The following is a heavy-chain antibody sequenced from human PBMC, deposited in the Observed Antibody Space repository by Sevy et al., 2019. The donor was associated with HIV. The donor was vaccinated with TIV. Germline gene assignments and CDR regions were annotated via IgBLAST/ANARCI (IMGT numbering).Heavy chain of an antibody. CDR3: ARDIVPTAHQYYYDSSGYPGGYFDY. CDR2: IIPIFGTA. Sequence: ASVKVSCKASGGTFSSYAISWVRQAPGQGLEWMGRIIPIFGTANYAQKFQGRVTITADESTGTAYMELSSLRSEDTAVYYCARDIVPTAHQYYYDSSGYPGGYFDYWGQGTLVTVSS. V-gene: IGHV1-69*13. CDR1: GGTFSSYA. D-gene: IGHD3-22*01. J-gene: IGHJ4*02.